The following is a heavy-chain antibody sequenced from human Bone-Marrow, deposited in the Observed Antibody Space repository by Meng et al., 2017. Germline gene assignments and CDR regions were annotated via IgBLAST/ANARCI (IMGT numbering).Heavy chain of an antibody. D-gene: IGHD3-22*01. J-gene: IGHJ6*02. CDR3: AGLGGYDSSGYYYGDYYYGMDV. CDR2: ISSSGSTI. Sequence: GESLKISCAASGFTFSSYEMNWVRQAPGKGLEWVSYISSSGSTIYYADSVKGRFTISRDNAKNSLYLQMNRLRAEDTAVYYCAGLGGYDSSGYYYGDYYYGMDVWGQGTTVTVSS. CDR1: GFTFSSYE. V-gene: IGHV3-48*03.